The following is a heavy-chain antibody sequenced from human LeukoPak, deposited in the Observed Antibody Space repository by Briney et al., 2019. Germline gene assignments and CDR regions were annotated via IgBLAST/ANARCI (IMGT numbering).Heavy chain of an antibody. CDR1: GFTFSNYA. D-gene: IGHD6-13*01. J-gene: IGHJ6*02. Sequence: GGSLRLSCVASGFTFSNYAMNWVRQAPGKGLEWVSGVSGGGSSTYYADSVKGRFTISRDNSKNTLYLQMNSLRAEDTAVYYCAKDLAAAAKPLGYYGMDVWGQGTTVTVSS. V-gene: IGHV3-23*01. CDR3: AKDLAAAAKPLGYYGMDV. CDR2: VSGGGSST.